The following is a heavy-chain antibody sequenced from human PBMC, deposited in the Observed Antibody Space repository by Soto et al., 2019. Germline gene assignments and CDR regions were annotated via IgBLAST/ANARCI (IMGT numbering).Heavy chain of an antibody. J-gene: IGHJ5*02. V-gene: IGHV3-21*01. CDR2: ISSSGSYI. CDR1: GYTFSSYS. CDR3: ARSGLIYYYDTAGSWFDP. D-gene: IGHD3-22*01. Sequence: GGSLRLSCAASGYTFSSYSMNWVRQAPGKGLEWVSSISSSGSYIYYADSVKGRFTISRDNAKNSLYLQMNSLRAEDTAVYYCARSGLIYYYDTAGSWFDPWGEGT.